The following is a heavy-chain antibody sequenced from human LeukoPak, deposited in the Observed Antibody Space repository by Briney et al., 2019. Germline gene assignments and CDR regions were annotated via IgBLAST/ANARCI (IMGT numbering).Heavy chain of an antibody. J-gene: IGHJ4*02. CDR2: INSDRSST. CDR3: AREVRGFDY. V-gene: IGHV3-74*01. D-gene: IGHD2-2*01. CDR1: GFPCSIYC. Sequence: GGSLRLSCAASGFPCSIYCMQCVRQAPGKGLVSVSRINSDRSSTSYADSVKGRFTNSRDNAKNTLYLQMNTLRAEDTAVYYCAREVRGFDYWGQGTLVTVSS.